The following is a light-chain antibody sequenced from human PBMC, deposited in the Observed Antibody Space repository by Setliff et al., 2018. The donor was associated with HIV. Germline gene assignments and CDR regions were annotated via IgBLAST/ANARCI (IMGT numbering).Light chain of an antibody. CDR2: DVI. Sequence: QSALAQPASVSGSPGQWITISCTGTSSDVGGLNYVSWYQQQPGKAPQLLIYDVITRPSGVSDRFSASKSGNTASLTISGLQADDEVDYYCSSYTSSSTWVFGGGTKSPS. CDR3: SSYTSSSTWV. CDR1: SSDVGGLNY. V-gene: IGLV2-14*03. J-gene: IGLJ3*02.